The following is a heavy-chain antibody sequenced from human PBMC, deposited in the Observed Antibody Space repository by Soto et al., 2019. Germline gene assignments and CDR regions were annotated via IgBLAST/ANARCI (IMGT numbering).Heavy chain of an antibody. D-gene: IGHD2-8*01. J-gene: IGHJ4*02. CDR2: ISGSGGSK. Sequence: EVQLLESGGGLVQPGGSLRLSCAASGFTFSSYAMSWVRQAPGKGLEWVSGISGSGGSKYYAASVKGGFTISRDNSKNTLFLQMNSLRVEDTAVYYCAKVGIYFTNGVCRGYWAQGTLVTVSS. V-gene: IGHV3-23*01. CDR3: AKVGIYFTNGVCRGY. CDR1: GFTFSSYA.